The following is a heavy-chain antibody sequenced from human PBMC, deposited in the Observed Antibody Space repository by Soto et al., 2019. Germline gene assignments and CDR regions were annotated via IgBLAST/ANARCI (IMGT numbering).Heavy chain of an antibody. V-gene: IGHV3-30*04. CDR3: AKDYYGRSYFQH. J-gene: IGHJ1*01. CDR1: GFTFSSYA. D-gene: IGHD4-17*01. Sequence: QVQLVESGGGVVQPGRSLRLSCAASGFTFSSYAMHWVRQAPGKGLEWVAVISYDGSNKYYADSVKGRFTISRDNSKNTLYLQMNSLRAEDTAVYYCAKDYYGRSYFQHWGQGTLVTVSS. CDR2: ISYDGSNK.